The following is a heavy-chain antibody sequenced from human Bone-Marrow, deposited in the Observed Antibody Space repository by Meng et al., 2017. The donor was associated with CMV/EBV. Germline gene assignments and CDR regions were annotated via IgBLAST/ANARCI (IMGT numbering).Heavy chain of an antibody. CDR1: GGTFSSYA. CDR3: ASPSGAAADPYYYYYYGMDV. J-gene: IGHJ6*02. Sequence: SVKVSCKASGGTFSSYAISWVRQAPGQGLEWMGGIIPIFGTANYAQKFQGRVTINTDESTSTAYMELSSLRSEDTAVYYCASPSGAAADPYYYYYYGMDVWGQGTTVTVSS. D-gene: IGHD6-13*01. V-gene: IGHV1-69*05. CDR2: IIPIFGTA.